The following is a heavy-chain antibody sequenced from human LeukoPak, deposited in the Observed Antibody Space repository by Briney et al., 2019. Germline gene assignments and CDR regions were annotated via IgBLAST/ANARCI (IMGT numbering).Heavy chain of an antibody. Sequence: PGGSLRLSCAASGFTFSSYAMSWVRQAPGKGLEWVSAISGSGGSTYYADSVKGRFTISRDNSKNPLYLQMNSLRAEDTAVYYCAKVTTMIVVVSHFDYWGQGTLVTVSS. CDR3: AKVTTMIVVVSHFDY. CDR2: ISGSGGST. D-gene: IGHD3-22*01. V-gene: IGHV3-23*01. CDR1: GFTFSSYA. J-gene: IGHJ4*02.